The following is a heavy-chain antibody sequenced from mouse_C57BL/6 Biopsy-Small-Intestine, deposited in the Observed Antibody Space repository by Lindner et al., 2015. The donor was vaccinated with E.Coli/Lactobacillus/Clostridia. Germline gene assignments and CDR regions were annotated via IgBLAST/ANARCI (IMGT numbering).Heavy chain of an antibody. D-gene: IGHD2-3*01. Sequence: VQLQESGPELVKPGASVKISCRASGYSFTGYYMNWVKQSPEKSLELMGEINPSTGDATYNQKFRAKATLTVDRSSSTTYMQLKSLTSEDSAVYYCARSDDGSFAYWGQGTLVTVSA. J-gene: IGHJ3*01. CDR3: ARSDDGSFAY. CDR2: INPSTGDA. CDR1: GYSFTGYY. V-gene: IGHV1-42*01.